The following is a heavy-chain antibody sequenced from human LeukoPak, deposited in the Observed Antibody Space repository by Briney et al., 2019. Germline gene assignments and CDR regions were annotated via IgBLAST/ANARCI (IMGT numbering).Heavy chain of an antibody. Sequence: GASVKVSCKASGYTITGYYMHWVRQAPGQGLEWMGWINPNSGGTNYAQKFQGRVTMTRDTSISTAYMELSRLRSDDTAVYYCARGDCSGGSCYSYGNNWFDPWGQGTLVTVSS. V-gene: IGHV1-2*02. J-gene: IGHJ5*02. CDR2: INPNSGGT. D-gene: IGHD2-15*01. CDR3: ARGDCSGGSCYSYGNNWFDP. CDR1: GYTITGYY.